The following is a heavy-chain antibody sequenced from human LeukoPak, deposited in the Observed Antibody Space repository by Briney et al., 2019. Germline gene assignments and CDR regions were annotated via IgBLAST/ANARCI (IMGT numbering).Heavy chain of an antibody. V-gene: IGHV3-53*01. CDR3: ARGGIAVQRRDVFDI. D-gene: IGHD6-19*01. CDR2: IYSGGST. Sequence: PGGSLRLSCAASGFTVSSNYMSWVRQAPGKGLEWVSVIYSGGSTYYADSVKGRFTISRDNAKNSLYLQMDSLRADDTAMYYCARGGIAVQRRDVFDIWGQGTMVTVSS. J-gene: IGHJ3*02. CDR1: GFTVSSNY.